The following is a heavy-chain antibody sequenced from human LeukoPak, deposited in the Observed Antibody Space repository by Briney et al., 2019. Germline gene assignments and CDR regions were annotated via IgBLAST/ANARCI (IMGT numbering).Heavy chain of an antibody. V-gene: IGHV3-9*01. D-gene: IGHD3-22*01. CDR2: ISWNSGSI. J-gene: IGHJ3*02. Sequence: GGSLRLSCAASGLTFSSHWMQWVRQTPGKGLVWVSGISWNSGSIGYADSVKGRFTISRDNAKNSLYLQMYSLRAEDTALYYCHGWGSSGYLIDAFDIWGQGTMVTVSS. CDR1: GLTFSSHW. CDR3: HGWGSSGYLIDAFDI.